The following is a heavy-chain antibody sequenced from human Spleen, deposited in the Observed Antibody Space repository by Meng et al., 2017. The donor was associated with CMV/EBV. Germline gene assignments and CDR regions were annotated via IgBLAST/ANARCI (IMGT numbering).Heavy chain of an antibody. CDR1: VGHTSSSNL. CDR2: IYHSGST. Sequence: QVQLQVSGPGLVKPSGTLSLTCAVAVGHTSSSNLWTLVRQVPGKGLEWIGEIYHSGSTNYNPSLKSRVTISVDKFKNQFSLKLGSVTAADTAVYYCARIERRRILKYCGSDCSTTDYWGQGTLVTVSS. J-gene: IGHJ4*02. V-gene: IGHV4-4*02. D-gene: IGHD2-21*02. CDR3: ARIERRRILKYCGSDCSTTDY.